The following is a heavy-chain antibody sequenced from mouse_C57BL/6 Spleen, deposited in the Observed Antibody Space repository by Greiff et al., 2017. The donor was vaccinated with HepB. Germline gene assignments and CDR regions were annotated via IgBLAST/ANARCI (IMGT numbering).Heavy chain of an antibody. V-gene: IGHV2-5*01. Sequence: VQLVESGPGLVQPSQSLSITCTVSGFSLTSYGVHWVRQSPGKGLEWLGVIWRGGSTDYNAAFMSRLSITKDNSKSQVFFKMNSLQADDTAIYYCAKWGGNYTYAMDYWGQGTSVTVSS. CDR2: IWRGGST. D-gene: IGHD2-1*01. CDR3: AKWGGNYTYAMDY. J-gene: IGHJ4*01. CDR1: GFSLTSYG.